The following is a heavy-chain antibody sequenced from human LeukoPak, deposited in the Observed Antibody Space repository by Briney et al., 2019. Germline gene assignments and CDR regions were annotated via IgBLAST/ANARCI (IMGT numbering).Heavy chain of an antibody. CDR1: GFTFSSYG. D-gene: IGHD6-19*01. CDR2: IWYDGSNK. J-gene: IGHJ4*02. V-gene: IGHV3-33*01. Sequence: PGGSLRLSCAASGFTFSSYGMHWVRQAPGKGLEWVAVIWYDGSNKYYADSVKGRFTISRDNSKNTLYLQMNSLRAEDTAVYYCARAAGTDLYFDYWGQETLVTVSS. CDR3: ARAAGTDLYFDY.